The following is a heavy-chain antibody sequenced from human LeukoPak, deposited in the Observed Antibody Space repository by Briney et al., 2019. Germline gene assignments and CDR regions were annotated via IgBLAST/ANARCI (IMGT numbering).Heavy chain of an antibody. J-gene: IGHJ4*02. Sequence: GRSLRLSCAASGFTFSSYAMSWVRQAPGKGLEWVSTISDSGGSTYYADSVKGRFTISRDNSKNTLYLQISSLRADDTAVYYCAKATGYYGDYNNYFDYWGQGTLVTVSS. CDR2: ISDSGGST. D-gene: IGHD4-17*01. CDR3: AKATGYYGDYNNYFDY. V-gene: IGHV3-23*01. CDR1: GFTFSSYA.